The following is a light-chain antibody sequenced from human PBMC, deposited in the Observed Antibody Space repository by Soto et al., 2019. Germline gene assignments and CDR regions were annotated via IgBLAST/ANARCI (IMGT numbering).Light chain of an antibody. CDR3: QQYGSTPPIT. CDR2: GAS. J-gene: IGKJ5*01. Sequence: DIVMPQSPASLSVSPGARSTLSCRASQSDSSSYLAWYQQKPGQAPRLLIYGASSRATGSPDRFSGSGCGADFSLPISRLEHEDFAVYYCQQYGSTPPITFGQGTRLEIK. CDR1: QSDSSSY. V-gene: IGKV3-20*01.